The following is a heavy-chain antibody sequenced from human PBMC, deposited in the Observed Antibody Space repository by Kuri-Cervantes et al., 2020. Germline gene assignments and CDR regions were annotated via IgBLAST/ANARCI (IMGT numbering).Heavy chain of an antibody. CDR2: IYYSGST. J-gene: IGHJ6*02. D-gene: IGHD3-10*01. V-gene: IGHV4-39*01. CDR3: ARPGGWFELYGMDV. CDR1: GGSISSSSYY. Sequence: SETLSLTCTVSGGSISSSSYYWGWIRQPPGKGLEWTGSIYYSGSTYYNPSLKSRVTISVDTSKNQFSLKLSSVTAADTAVYYCARPGGWFELYGMDVWGQGTTVTVSS.